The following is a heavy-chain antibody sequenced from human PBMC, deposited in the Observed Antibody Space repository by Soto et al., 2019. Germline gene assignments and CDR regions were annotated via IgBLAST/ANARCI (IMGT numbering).Heavy chain of an antibody. V-gene: IGHV4-34*01. Sequence: QVQLQQWGAGLLKPSETLSLTCAVYGGSFSGYYWSWIRQPPGKGLEWIGEINHSGSTNYNPSLKSRGTITVDTSKNQFSLELSSVNAADTAVYYCARGAYGSGSYQSKRYNWFDPWGQGTLVTVSS. J-gene: IGHJ5*02. CDR2: INHSGST. D-gene: IGHD3-10*01. CDR1: GGSFSGYY. CDR3: ARGAYGSGSYQSKRYNWFDP.